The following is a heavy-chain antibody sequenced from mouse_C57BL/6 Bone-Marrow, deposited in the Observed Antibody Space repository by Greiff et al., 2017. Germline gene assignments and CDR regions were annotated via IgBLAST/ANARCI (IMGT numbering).Heavy chain of an antibody. V-gene: IGHV14-4*01. CDR1: GFNIKDDN. Sequence: VQLKQSGAELVRPGASVKLSCTASGFNIKDDNMHWVKQRPEQGLEWIGWIDPENGDTEYASKFQGKATITADTSSNTAYLQLSSLTSEDTAVYYCTTVYYYGSSPSYFYYGGQGTTLTVSA. D-gene: IGHD1-1*01. J-gene: IGHJ2*01. CDR2: IDPENGDT. CDR3: TTVYYYGSSPSYFYY.